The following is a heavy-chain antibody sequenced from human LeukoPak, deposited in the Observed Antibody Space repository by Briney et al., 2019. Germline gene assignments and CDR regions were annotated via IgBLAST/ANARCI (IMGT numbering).Heavy chain of an antibody. CDR2: INHSGST. CDR3: ASYCSSTSCYDMDV. V-gene: IGHV4-34*01. Sequence: SETLSLTCAVSGGSFGGYYWSWIRQPPGKGLEWVGEINHSGSTNYNPSLKSRVTISVDTTKNQFSLKMSSVTAADTAVYYCASYCSSTSCYDMDVWGKGTTVTVSS. J-gene: IGHJ6*03. CDR1: GGSFGGYY. D-gene: IGHD2-2*01.